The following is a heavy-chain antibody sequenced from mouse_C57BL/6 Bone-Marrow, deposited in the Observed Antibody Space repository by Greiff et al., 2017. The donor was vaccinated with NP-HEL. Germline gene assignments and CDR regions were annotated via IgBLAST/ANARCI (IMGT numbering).Heavy chain of an antibody. D-gene: IGHD2-4*01. CDR2: IHPNSGST. V-gene: IGHV1-64*01. Sequence: QVQLQQSGAELVKPGASVKLSCKASGYTFTSYWMHWVKQRPGQGLEWIGMIHPNSGSTNYNEKFKSKATLTVDKSSSTAYMQLSSLTSEDSAVYYCASEDDYPNYYAMDYWGQGTSVTVSS. CDR1: GYTFTSYW. CDR3: ASEDDYPNYYAMDY. J-gene: IGHJ4*01.